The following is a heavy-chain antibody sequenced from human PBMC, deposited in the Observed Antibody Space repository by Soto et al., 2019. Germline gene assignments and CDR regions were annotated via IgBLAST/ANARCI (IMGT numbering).Heavy chain of an antibody. J-gene: IGHJ3*02. CDR1: GGTFSSYA. CDR2: IIPIFGTA. V-gene: IGHV1-69*13. D-gene: IGHD2-2*01. CDR3: ARAGQYQLLIPNCGFDI. Sequence: SVKVSCKASGGTFSSYAISWVRLAPGQGLEWMGGIIPIFGTANYAQKFQGRVTITADESTSTAYMELSSLRSEDTAVYYCARAGQYQLLIPNCGFDIWGQGTMVTVSS.